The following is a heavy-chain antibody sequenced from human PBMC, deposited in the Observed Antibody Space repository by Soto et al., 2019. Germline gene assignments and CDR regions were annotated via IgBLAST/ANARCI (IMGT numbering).Heavy chain of an antibody. V-gene: IGHV4-34*01. D-gene: IGHD3-10*01. J-gene: IGHJ4*02. CDR1: GGSFSGYY. CDR2: INHSGST. Sequence: TLSLTCAVYGGSFSGYYWSWIRQPPGKGLEWIGEINHSGSTNYNPSLKSRVTISVDTSKNQLSLKLSSVTAADTAVYYCARGGPYGSGSYYSQFDYWGKGTLLT. CDR3: ARGGPYGSGSYYSQFDY.